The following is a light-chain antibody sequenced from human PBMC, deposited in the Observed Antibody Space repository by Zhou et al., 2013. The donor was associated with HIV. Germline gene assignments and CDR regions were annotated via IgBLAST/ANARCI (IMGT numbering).Light chain of an antibody. CDR1: QSISSW. CDR3: QHYNSYSGT. Sequence: DIQMTQSPSTLSASVGDRVTITCRASQSISSWLAWYQQKPGKAPNLLIYQASSLESGVPSRFSGSGSGTEFTLTISRLQPDDFATYFCQHYNSYSGTFGQGTRLEIK. CDR2: QAS. J-gene: IGKJ5*01. V-gene: IGKV1-5*03.